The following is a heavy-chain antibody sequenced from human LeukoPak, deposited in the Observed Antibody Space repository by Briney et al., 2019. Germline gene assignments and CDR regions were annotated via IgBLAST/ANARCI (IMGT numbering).Heavy chain of an antibody. CDR2: IYHSGST. J-gene: IGHJ4*02. D-gene: IGHD5-18*01. V-gene: IGHV4-30-2*01. Sequence: SQTLSLTCAVSGGSISSGGYSWSWIRQPPGKGLEWIGYIYHSGSTYYNPSLKSRVTISVDRSKNQFSLKLSSVTAADTAVYYCARLDTAMAPYFDYWGQGTLDTVSS. CDR3: ARLDTAMAPYFDY. CDR1: GGSISSGGYS.